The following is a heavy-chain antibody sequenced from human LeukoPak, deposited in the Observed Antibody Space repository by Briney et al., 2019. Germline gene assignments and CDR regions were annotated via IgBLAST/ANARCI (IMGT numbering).Heavy chain of an antibody. Sequence: ASVKVSCKASGYTFTGYYMHWVRQAPGQGLEWMGWINPNSGGTNYAQKFQGRVTMTRDTSISTAYMELSRLRSDDTAVYYCARASIIFGVVNWFDPWGQGTLVTVSS. D-gene: IGHD3-3*02. J-gene: IGHJ5*02. CDR3: ARASIIFGVVNWFDP. CDR1: GYTFTGYY. V-gene: IGHV1-2*02. CDR2: INPNSGGT.